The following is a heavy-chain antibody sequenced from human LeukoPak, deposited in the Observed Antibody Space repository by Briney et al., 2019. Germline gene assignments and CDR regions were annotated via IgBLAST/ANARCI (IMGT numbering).Heavy chain of an antibody. CDR3: ARPGYYDSSAAAFDL. CDR1: GGSISSYY. Sequence: PSETLSLTCTVSGGSISSYYWSWIRQPPGKGLEWIGYIYYRGSTNYNPSLKSRVTISVDTSKNQFSLKLISVTAADTAVYYCARPGYYDSSAAAFDLWGQGTMVTVSS. D-gene: IGHD3-22*01. CDR2: IYYRGST. J-gene: IGHJ3*01. V-gene: IGHV4-59*08.